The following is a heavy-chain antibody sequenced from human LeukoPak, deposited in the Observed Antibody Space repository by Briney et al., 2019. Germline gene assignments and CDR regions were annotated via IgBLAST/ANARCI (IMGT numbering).Heavy chain of an antibody. J-gene: IGHJ6*02. CDR3: ARVDYDFWSGSTNGMDV. Sequence: SETLSLTCTVSGGSISSYYWSWIRQPPGKGLEWIGYIYYSGSTNYNPSLKSRVTIPVDTSKNQFSLKLSSVTAADTAVYYCARVDYDFWSGSTNGMDVWGQGTTVTVSS. D-gene: IGHD3-3*01. CDR2: IYYSGST. V-gene: IGHV4-59*01. CDR1: GGSISSYY.